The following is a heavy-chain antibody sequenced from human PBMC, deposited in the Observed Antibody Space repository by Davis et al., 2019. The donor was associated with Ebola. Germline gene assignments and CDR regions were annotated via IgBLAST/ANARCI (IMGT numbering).Heavy chain of an antibody. CDR1: GGSIRRSSYN. CDR2: IYYSGST. J-gene: IGHJ3*02. D-gene: IGHD3-10*01. CDR3: AKHLPWGSGVADAFHI. V-gene: IGHV4-39*01. Sequence: MPGGFLRLSCTVSGGSIRRSSYNWGWIRQPPGKGLEWIGTIYYSGSTYYNPSLKSRVTISVDTSKSEFSLKLGSVTAADTALYYCAKHLPWGSGVADAFHIWGQGTMVTVSS.